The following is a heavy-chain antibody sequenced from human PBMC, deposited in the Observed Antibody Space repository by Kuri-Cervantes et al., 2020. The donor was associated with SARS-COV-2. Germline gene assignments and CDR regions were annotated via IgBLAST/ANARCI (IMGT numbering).Heavy chain of an antibody. CDR1: GFTFTSYS. D-gene: IGHD5-18*01. V-gene: IGHV3-7*03. J-gene: IGHJ4*02. Sequence: ETLSLTCAASGFTFTSYSMNWVRQAPGKGLEWVANIKQDGSEKYYVDSVKGRFTISRDNSKNTLYLQMNSLRAEDTAVYYCAKVDVDTAMGYYFDYWGQGTLVTVS. CDR2: IKQDGSEK. CDR3: AKVDVDTAMGYYFDY.